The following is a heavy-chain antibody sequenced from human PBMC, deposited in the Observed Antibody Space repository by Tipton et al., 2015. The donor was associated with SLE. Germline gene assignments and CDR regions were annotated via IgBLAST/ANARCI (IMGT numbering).Heavy chain of an antibody. Sequence: TLSLTCAVYGGSFSAYYWRWIRQPPGKGLEWSGEINHSGSTNYNPSLKSRVTISVDTSKNQFSLKLSSVTAADTAVYYCARGRRITMVRGVITFDYWGQGTLVTVSS. CDR3: ARGRRITMVRGVITFDY. CDR1: GGSFSAYY. D-gene: IGHD3-10*01. J-gene: IGHJ4*02. CDR2: INHSGST. V-gene: IGHV4-34*01.